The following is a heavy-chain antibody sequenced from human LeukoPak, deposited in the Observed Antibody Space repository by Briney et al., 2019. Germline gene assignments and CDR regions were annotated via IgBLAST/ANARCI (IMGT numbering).Heavy chain of an antibody. CDR1: GYSFTSYW. J-gene: IGHJ3*02. CDR2: IYPGDSDT. D-gene: IGHD2-15*01. Sequence: GESLKISCKGSGYSFTSYWIGWVRQMPGKGLEWMGIIYPGDSDTRYSPSFQGQVTISADKSISTAYLQWSSLKASDTAMYYCARRLGYCSGGSCKSAFDIWGQGTMVTVPS. CDR3: ARRLGYCSGGSCKSAFDI. V-gene: IGHV5-51*01.